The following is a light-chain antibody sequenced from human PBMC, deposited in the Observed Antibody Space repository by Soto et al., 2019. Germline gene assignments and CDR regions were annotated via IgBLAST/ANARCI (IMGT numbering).Light chain of an antibody. Sequence: EIVMTQSPATLSVSPGERATLSCRASQSVSSNLAWYQQKPGQAPRLLFYGASTRATGIPARFSGSGSGTEFTLTISSLQSEDFAVYYCQQYNKWPRTFGGGTKVDIK. J-gene: IGKJ4*01. CDR3: QQYNKWPRT. CDR2: GAS. CDR1: QSVSSN. V-gene: IGKV3-15*01.